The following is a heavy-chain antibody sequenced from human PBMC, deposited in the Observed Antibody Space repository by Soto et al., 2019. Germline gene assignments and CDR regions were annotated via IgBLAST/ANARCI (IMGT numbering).Heavy chain of an antibody. V-gene: IGHV3-23*01. J-gene: IGHJ4*02. CDR2: VSDSGGNT. CDR3: AELVTTVDSY. Sequence: GGSLRLSCAGSGITFSNYAMSWVRQAPGKGLEWVSAVSDSGGNTYYADSVKGRFTMSTDNSKNTLFLQMNSLRVEDTAVYYCAELVTTVDSYWGQGTLVTVSS. CDR1: GITFSNYA. D-gene: IGHD1-1*01.